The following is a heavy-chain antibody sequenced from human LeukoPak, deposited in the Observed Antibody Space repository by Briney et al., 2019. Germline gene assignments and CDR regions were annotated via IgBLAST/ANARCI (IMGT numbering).Heavy chain of an antibody. J-gene: IGHJ3*02. Sequence: ASVKVSFKVSGYNLTELSMHWVRQDPGKGLEWMGGFDPEDGETIYAQKFQGRVTMTEDTSTDTAYMELSSLRSGDTAVYYCATGGFRLWGSPFRASDIWGQGTMVTVSS. V-gene: IGHV1-24*01. CDR1: GYNLTELS. CDR2: FDPEDGET. D-gene: IGHD4/OR15-4a*01. CDR3: ATGGFRLWGSPFRASDI.